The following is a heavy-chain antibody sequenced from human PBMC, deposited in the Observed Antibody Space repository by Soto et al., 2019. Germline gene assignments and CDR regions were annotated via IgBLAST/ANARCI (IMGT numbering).Heavy chain of an antibody. CDR2: IIPIFGTA. CDR3: ARASSYYYDSSGYYWPFDY. V-gene: IGHV1-69*13. Sequence: SVKVSCKASGGTFSSYAISWVRQAPGQGLEWMGGIIPIFGTANYAQKFQGRVTITADESTSTAYMELSSLRSEDTAVYYCARASSYYYDSSGYYWPFDYWGQGTMVTVSS. J-gene: IGHJ4*02. CDR1: GGTFSSYA. D-gene: IGHD3-22*01.